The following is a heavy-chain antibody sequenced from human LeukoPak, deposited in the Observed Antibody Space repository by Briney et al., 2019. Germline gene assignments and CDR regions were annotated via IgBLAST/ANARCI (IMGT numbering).Heavy chain of an antibody. J-gene: IGHJ3*01. CDR1: GYTFISYG. CDR3: ARGSVRFGELFVPFDV. D-gene: IGHD3-10*01. CDR2: ISPYNGNA. Sequence: ASVKVSCKASGYTFISYGITWVRQAPRQQLGWIGWISPYNGNANYEQKLQGRVTMTTDTSASTAYMELRNLRSDDTAVYYCARGSVRFGELFVPFDVWGQGTMVTASS. V-gene: IGHV1-18*01.